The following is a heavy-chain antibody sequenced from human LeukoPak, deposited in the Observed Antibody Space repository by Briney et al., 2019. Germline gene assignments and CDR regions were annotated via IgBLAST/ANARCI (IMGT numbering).Heavy chain of an antibody. CDR2: SNHSGST. V-gene: IGHV4-34*01. J-gene: IGHJ4*02. Sequence: SETLSLTCAVYGGSFSGYYLSWIRQPPGKGLEWIGESNHSGSTNYNPSLKSRVTISVDTSKNQFSLKLSSVTAADTAVYYCARHYGPWGQGTLVTVSS. CDR3: ARHYGP. D-gene: IGHD3-16*01. CDR1: GGSFSGYY.